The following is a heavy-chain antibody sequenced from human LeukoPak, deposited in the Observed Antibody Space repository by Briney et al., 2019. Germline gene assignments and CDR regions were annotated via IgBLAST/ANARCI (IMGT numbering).Heavy chain of an antibody. CDR1: GGSFSGYY. V-gene: IGHV4-34*01. J-gene: IGHJ3*02. CDR2: INHSGST. D-gene: IGHD3-22*01. CDR3: ARSPRIHRYYYDRSGYYYFSAFDI. Sequence: SETLSLTCAVYGGSFSGYYWSWIRQPPGKGLEWIGEINHSGSTNYNPSLKSRVTISVDTSKNQFSLKLSSVTAADTAVYYCARSPRIHRYYYDRSGYYYFSAFDIWGQGTMVTVSS.